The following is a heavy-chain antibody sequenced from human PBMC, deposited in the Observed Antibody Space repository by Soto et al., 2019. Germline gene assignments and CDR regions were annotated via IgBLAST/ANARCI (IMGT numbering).Heavy chain of an antibody. D-gene: IGHD6-13*01. CDR1: GYDFTAYD. CDR2: MNPINGAT. Sequence: ASVKVSCKASGYDFTAYDINSVRQASGQGLEWMGWMNPINGATGSARRFQGRVSMTRNTATGTAYLELTSLRSDDSAVYYCGRGPSPRAPAGGTPYYYAMDVWGQGTTVTVSS. V-gene: IGHV1-8*02. CDR3: GRGPSPRAPAGGTPYYYAMDV. J-gene: IGHJ6*02.